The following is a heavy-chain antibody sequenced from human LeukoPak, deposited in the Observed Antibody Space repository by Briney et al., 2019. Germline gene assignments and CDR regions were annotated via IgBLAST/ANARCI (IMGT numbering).Heavy chain of an antibody. D-gene: IGHD2-15*01. CDR3: ARDGSGSGDY. Sequence: PGGSLRLSCAASGFTFSIYGMNWVRQAPGKGLVWFLYISSGATNIYYTDSEKGRFTISRDNAKNLLYLQMNSLRAEDTAVYYCARDGSGSGDYWGQGTLVTVSS. J-gene: IGHJ4*02. V-gene: IGHV3-21*01. CDR1: GFTFSIYG. CDR2: ISSGATNI.